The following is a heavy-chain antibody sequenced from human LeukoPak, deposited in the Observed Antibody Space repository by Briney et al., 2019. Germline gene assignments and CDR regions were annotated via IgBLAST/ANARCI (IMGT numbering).Heavy chain of an antibody. Sequence: QPGRSLGLSCAASGFTFSSYGMHWVRQAPGKGLEWVAVISYDGSNKYYADSVKGRFTISRDNSKNTLYLQMNSLRAEDTAVYYCAKADYSGSWYQTGWGGYFDYWGQGTLVTVSS. J-gene: IGHJ4*02. CDR2: ISYDGSNK. D-gene: IGHD6-13*01. V-gene: IGHV3-30*18. CDR3: AKADYSGSWYQTGWGGYFDY. CDR1: GFTFSSYG.